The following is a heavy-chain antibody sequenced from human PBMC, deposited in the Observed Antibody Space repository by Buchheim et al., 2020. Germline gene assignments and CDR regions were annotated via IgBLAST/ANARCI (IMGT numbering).Heavy chain of an antibody. V-gene: IGHV3-7*01. CDR3: ARDQEPQQWLVLNYFDY. CDR2: IKQDGSEK. Sequence: EVQLVESGGGLVQPGGSLRLSCAASGFTFSSYWMSWVRQAPGKGLEWVANIKQDGSEKYYVDSVKGRFTISRDNAKNSLYLQMNSLRAEDTAVYYCARDQEPQQWLVLNYFDYWGQGTL. CDR1: GFTFSSYW. D-gene: IGHD6-19*01. J-gene: IGHJ4*02.